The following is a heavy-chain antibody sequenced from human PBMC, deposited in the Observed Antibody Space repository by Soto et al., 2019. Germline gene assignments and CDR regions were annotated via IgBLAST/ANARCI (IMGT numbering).Heavy chain of an antibody. J-gene: IGHJ4*02. D-gene: IGHD2-2*01. Sequence: QLQVVQSGPEVRQPGSSVKVSCKPSGGIFTNYAFTWVRQAPGQRLEWMGGIIPLFGTANYAQNFQGRVTITGDKSTTTVYLEGNSLRSEDTALYYCAAYCSSSNCRAGDHSWGQGTLVTVSS. V-gene: IGHV1-69*06. CDR1: GGIFTNYA. CDR3: AAYCSSSNCRAGDHS. CDR2: IIPLFGTA.